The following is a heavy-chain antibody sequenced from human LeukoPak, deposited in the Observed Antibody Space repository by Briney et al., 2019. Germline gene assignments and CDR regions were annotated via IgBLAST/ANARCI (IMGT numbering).Heavy chain of an antibody. J-gene: IGHJ5*02. D-gene: IGHD3-3*01. CDR2: IYPGDSDT. Sequence: GESLQISCKGTGYSFTNYWIGWVRQMPGKGLEWMGIIYPGDSDTRYSPSFQGQVTISADKSISTAYLQWSSLEASDTAMYYCARSSIFGVLIIGAWFDPWGQGTLVTVSS. V-gene: IGHV5-51*01. CDR1: GYSFTNYW. CDR3: ARSSIFGVLIIGAWFDP.